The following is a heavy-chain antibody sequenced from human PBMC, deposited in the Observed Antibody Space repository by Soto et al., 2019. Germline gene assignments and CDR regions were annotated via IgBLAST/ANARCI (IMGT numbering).Heavy chain of an antibody. CDR1: GSSLSNSGRG. Sequence: QITLKEAGPTLVKPTQTLTLTCSFSGSSLSNSGRGVGWIRQPPGTALEWLAVLYWYDDERYRPFLKNRVTITKDTYQPQGVLTLTTIDHVDTATYFCAHGGYGEDPGDNWFDPCGKGTLVLVSS. V-gene: IGHV2-5*01. J-gene: IGHJ5*02. CDR3: AHGGYGEDPGDNWFDP. CDR2: LYWYDDE. D-gene: IGHD4-17*01.